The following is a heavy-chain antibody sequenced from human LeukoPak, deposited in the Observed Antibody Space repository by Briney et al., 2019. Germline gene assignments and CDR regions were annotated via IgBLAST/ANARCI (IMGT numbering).Heavy chain of an antibody. Sequence: SETLSLTCTVSGGSISSYYWSWIRQPPGKGLEWIGYIYYSGSTNYNPSLKSRVTISVDTSKNQFSLKLSSVTAADTAVYYCASGYTYDAWGQGTLVTVSS. CDR2: IYYSGST. CDR3: ASGYTYDA. J-gene: IGHJ4*02. V-gene: IGHV4-59*01. CDR1: GGSISSYY. D-gene: IGHD5-18*01.